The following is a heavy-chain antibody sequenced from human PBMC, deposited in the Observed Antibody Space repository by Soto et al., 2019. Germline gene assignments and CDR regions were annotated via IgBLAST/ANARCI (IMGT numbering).Heavy chain of an antibody. V-gene: IGHV4-34*01. CDR3: ARVHEGDSYGFQY. D-gene: IGHD5-18*01. J-gene: IGHJ1*01. CDR2: ITHGGST. Sequence: QVQLQQWGAGLLKPSETLSLTCAVYGGSFSGYYWSWIRQPPGKGLEWIGEITHGGSTRYNPSLQSRVTISVDTSKNQFSLSLSSMTAADTAVYYCARVHEGDSYGFQYWGQGTLVTVSS. CDR1: GGSFSGYY.